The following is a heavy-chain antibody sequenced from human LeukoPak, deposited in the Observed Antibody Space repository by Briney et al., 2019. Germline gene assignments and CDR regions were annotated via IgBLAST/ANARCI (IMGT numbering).Heavy chain of an antibody. CDR2: IRYDGSNK. CDR1: GFTFSSYG. Sequence: GGSLRLSCAASGFTFSSYGMHWVRQAPGKGLEWVAFIRYDGSNKYYADSVKGRFTISRDNSKNTLYLQMNSLRAEDTAVYYCAKDLLRFLEWLSPKFDYWGQGTLVTVSS. CDR3: AKDLLRFLEWLSPKFDY. D-gene: IGHD3-3*01. V-gene: IGHV3-30*02. J-gene: IGHJ4*02.